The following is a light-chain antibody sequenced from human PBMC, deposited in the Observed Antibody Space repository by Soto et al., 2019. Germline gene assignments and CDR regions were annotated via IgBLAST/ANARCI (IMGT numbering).Light chain of an antibody. Sequence: QSALTQPDSVSGSPGQSITISCTGTSSDVGTYNHVSWYQQHPGKAPKLMIYDVSNRPSGVSNRFSGSKSGNTASLTISGLQAEDEADYYCSSYTTSTTLGVFGTGTKVTVL. CDR1: SSDVGTYNH. J-gene: IGLJ1*01. V-gene: IGLV2-14*01. CDR2: DVS. CDR3: SSYTTSTTLGV.